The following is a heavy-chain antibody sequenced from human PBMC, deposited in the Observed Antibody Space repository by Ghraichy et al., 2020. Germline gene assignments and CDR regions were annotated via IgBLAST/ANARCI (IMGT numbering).Heavy chain of an antibody. CDR1: GGTFSSYA. CDR3: ARARGFWSGYPSYTY. D-gene: IGHD3-3*01. J-gene: IGHJ4*02. V-gene: IGHV1-69*13. Sequence: SVKVSCKASGGTFSSYAISWVRQAPGQGLEWMGGIIPIFGTANYAQKFQGRVTITADESTSTAYMELSSLRSEDTAVYYCARARGFWSGYPSYTYWGQGTLVTVSS. CDR2: IIPIFGTA.